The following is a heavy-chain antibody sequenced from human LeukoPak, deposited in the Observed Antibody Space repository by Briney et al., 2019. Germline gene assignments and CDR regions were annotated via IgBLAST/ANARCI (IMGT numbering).Heavy chain of an antibody. CDR2: IYYSGST. J-gene: IGHJ4*01. V-gene: IGHV4-59*01. CDR1: RGSLSSYY. D-gene: IGHD3-16*01. CDR3: ARGLGGVSGEIDC. Sequence: PSETLSLTRAVYRGSLSSYYWTWIRQPPRKGLEWIGYIYYSGSTFYNPSLKSRVTISVDTSKNQFSLKLSSVTAADTAVYYCARGLGGVSGEIDCWGRGTLVTVSS.